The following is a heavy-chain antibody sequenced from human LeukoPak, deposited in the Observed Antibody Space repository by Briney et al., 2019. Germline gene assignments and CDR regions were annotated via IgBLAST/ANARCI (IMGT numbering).Heavy chain of an antibody. D-gene: IGHD3-10*01. CDR2: INHSGST. CDR1: GGSFSGYY. J-gene: IGHJ6*03. Sequence: PSETLSLTCAVYGGSFSGYYWSWIRQPPGKGLEWIGEINHSGSTNYNPSLKSRVTISVDTSKNQFSLKLSSVTAADTAVYYCARRAYYYGSGSYFPHYYYMDVWGKGTTVTISS. CDR3: ARRAYYYGSGSYFPHYYYMDV. V-gene: IGHV4-34*01.